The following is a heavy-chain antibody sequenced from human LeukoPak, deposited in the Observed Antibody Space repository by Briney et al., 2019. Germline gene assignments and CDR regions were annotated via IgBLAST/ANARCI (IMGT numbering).Heavy chain of an antibody. J-gene: IGHJ4*02. CDR1: GGSISSNSYY. CDR2: INHSGST. Sequence: PSETLSLTCTVSGGSISSNSYYWSWIRQPPGKGLEWIGEINHSGSTNYNPSLKSRVTISVDTSKNQFSLKLSSVTAADTAVYYCARRGDIAAAGYYFDYWGQGTLVTVSS. V-gene: IGHV4-39*07. D-gene: IGHD6-13*01. CDR3: ARRGDIAAAGYYFDY.